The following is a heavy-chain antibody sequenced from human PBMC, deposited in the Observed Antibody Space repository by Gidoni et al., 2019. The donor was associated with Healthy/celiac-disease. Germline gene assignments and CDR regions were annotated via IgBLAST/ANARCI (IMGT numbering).Heavy chain of an antibody. D-gene: IGHD3-10*01. Sequence: EVQLVESGGGLVQPGGSLRLSCAASGFTFSSYWMSWVRQAPGKGLEWVANIKQDGSEKYYVDSVKGRFTISRDNAKNSLYLQMNSLRAEDTAVYYCARDFGLFWFGGPNDYWGQGTLVTVSS. CDR3: ARDFGLFWFGGPNDY. J-gene: IGHJ4*02. CDR2: IKQDGSEK. CDR1: GFTFSSYW. V-gene: IGHV3-7*03.